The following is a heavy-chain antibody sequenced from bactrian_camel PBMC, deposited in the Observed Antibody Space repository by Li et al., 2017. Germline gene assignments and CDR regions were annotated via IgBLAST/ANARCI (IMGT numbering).Heavy chain of an antibody. CDR2: ISSDGST. V-gene: IGHV3S53*01. Sequence: VQLVESGGGLVQPGGSLRLSCAASGYTTYCRNGISWYRQAPGKGREFVSAISSDGSTSYADSVKGRFTISWDDAKNTLYLQMNSLRTEDAGVYYCAATYWLLPTSCGQGTQVTVS. J-gene: IGHJ4*01. CDR1: GYTTYCRNG. CDR3: AATYWLLPTS. D-gene: IGHD3*01.